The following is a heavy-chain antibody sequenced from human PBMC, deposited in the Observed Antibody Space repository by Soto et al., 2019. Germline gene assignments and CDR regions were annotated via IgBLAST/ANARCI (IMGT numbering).Heavy chain of an antibody. CDR1: GGSFSGYY. CDR3: ARGGSGSYYELYFQH. J-gene: IGHJ1*01. D-gene: IGHD1-26*01. V-gene: IGHV4-34*01. Sequence: QVQLQQWGAGLLKPSETLSLTCAVYGGSFSGYYWSWIRQPPGKGLEWIGEINHSGSTNYNPSLNSRVTIHVDTSKNEFSLKLSSVTAADTAVYYCARGGSGSYYELYFQHWGQGTLVTVSS. CDR2: INHSGST.